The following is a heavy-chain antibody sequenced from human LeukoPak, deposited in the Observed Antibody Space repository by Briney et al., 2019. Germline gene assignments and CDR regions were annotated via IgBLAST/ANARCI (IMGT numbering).Heavy chain of an antibody. D-gene: IGHD2-15*01. V-gene: IGHV3-49*03. Sequence: PGGSLRLSCTASGFTFGDYAMSWFRQAPGKGLEWVGFIRSKAYGGITEYAASVKGRFTISRDDSKSIAYLQLNSLKTEDTAVYYCTRDPVGYCSGGSCYFPFDYWGQGTLVTVSS. J-gene: IGHJ4*02. CDR2: IRSKAYGGIT. CDR3: TRDPVGYCSGGSCYFPFDY. CDR1: GFTFGDYA.